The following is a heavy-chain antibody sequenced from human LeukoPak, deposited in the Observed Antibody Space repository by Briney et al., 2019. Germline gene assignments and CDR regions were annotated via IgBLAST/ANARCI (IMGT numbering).Heavy chain of an antibody. CDR3: AKAIVAATTEDY. Sequence: GGSLRLSCSASGFTFSTYAMHWVRQAPGKGLEYVSAISSNGGGTYYADSVKGRFTISRDNSKNTLYLQMNSLRAEDTAVYYCAKAIVAATTEDYWGRGTLVTVSS. V-gene: IGHV3-64*04. CDR1: GFTFSTYA. CDR2: ISSNGGGT. D-gene: IGHD2-15*01. J-gene: IGHJ4*02.